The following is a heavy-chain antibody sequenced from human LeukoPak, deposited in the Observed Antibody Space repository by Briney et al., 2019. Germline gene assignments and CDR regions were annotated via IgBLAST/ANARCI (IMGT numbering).Heavy chain of an antibody. CDR3: ASYDDYGCGYH. CDR2: IYYSGST. V-gene: IGHV4-39*01. Sequence: PSETLSLTCTVSGGSISSSSYYWGWIRQPPGKGLEWIGSIYYSGSTYYNPSLKSRVTISVDTSKNQFSLKLSSVTAADTAVYYCASYDDYGCGYHWGQGTLVTVSS. D-gene: IGHD3-3*01. J-gene: IGHJ4*02. CDR1: GGSISSSSYY.